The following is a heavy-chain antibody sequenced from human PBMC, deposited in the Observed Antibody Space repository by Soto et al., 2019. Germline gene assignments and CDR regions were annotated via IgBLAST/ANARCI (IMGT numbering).Heavy chain of an antibody. Sequence: ASVKVSCKASGYTFTGYYMHWVRQAPGQGLEWMGWINPNSGGTNYAQKFQGWVTMTRDTSISTAYMELGRLRSDDTAVYYCARADSAYDILTGENYYFDYWGQGTLVTVSS. V-gene: IGHV1-2*04. D-gene: IGHD3-9*01. CDR2: INPNSGGT. J-gene: IGHJ4*02. CDR3: ARADSAYDILTGENYYFDY. CDR1: GYTFTGYY.